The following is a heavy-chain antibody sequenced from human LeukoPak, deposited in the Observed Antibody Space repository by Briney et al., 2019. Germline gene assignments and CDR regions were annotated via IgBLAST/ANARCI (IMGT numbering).Heavy chain of an antibody. Sequence: GGSLRLSCTGSGFTFGDYCMSWVRQAPGKGLEWVSVIYSGGSTYYADSVKGRFTISRDNSKNTLYLQMNSLRAEDTAVYYCARGGDYGGKGDFDYWGQGTLVTVSS. V-gene: IGHV3-53*01. CDR2: IYSGGST. CDR3: ARGGDYGGKGDFDY. CDR1: GFTFGDYC. D-gene: IGHD4-23*01. J-gene: IGHJ4*02.